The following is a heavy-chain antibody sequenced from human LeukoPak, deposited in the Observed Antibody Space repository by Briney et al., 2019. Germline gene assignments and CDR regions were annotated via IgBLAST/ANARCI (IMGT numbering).Heavy chain of an antibody. J-gene: IGHJ5*02. CDR2: IYHSGST. CDR3: ARDGGYNWNFNWFDP. Sequence: SETLSLTCTVSGYSISSGYYWGWIRQPPGKGLEWIGSIYHSGSTYYNPSLKSRVTISVDTSKNQFSLKLSSVTAADTAVYYCARDGGYNWNFNWFDPWGQGTLVTVSS. CDR1: GYSISSGYY. D-gene: IGHD1-7*01. V-gene: IGHV4-38-2*02.